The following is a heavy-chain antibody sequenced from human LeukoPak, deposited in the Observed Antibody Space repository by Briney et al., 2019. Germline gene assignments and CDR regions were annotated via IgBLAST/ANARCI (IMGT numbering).Heavy chain of an antibody. D-gene: IGHD2-2*01. CDR2: IGTAGDT. CDR1: GFTFSSYD. CDR3: ARATRLSPYYYYYMDV. Sequence: GGSLRLSCAASGFTFSSYDMHWVRQAPGKGLEWVSAIGTAGDTYYPGSVKGRFTISRENAKNSLYLQMNSLRAGDTAVYYCARATRLSPYYYYYMDVWGKGTTVTVSS. V-gene: IGHV3-13*01. J-gene: IGHJ6*03.